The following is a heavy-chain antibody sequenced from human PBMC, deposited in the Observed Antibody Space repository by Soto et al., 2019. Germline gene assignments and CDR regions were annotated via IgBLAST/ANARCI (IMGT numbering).Heavy chain of an antibody. J-gene: IGHJ5*02. CDR3: ARERGVLLWVGANNWFDP. Sequence: QVQLQQWGAGLLKPSETLSLTCAVYGGSFSGYYWSWIRQPPGKGLEWIGEINHSGSTNYNPSLTRRVTRSVDTAKNKFSLRLSSVTAAAPAVYYCARERGVLLWVGANNWFDPWGQGALVTVSS. D-gene: IGHD3-10*01. CDR2: INHSGST. V-gene: IGHV4-34*01. CDR1: GGSFSGYY.